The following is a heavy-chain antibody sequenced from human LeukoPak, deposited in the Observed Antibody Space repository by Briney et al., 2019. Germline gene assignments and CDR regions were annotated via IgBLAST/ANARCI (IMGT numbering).Heavy chain of an antibody. J-gene: IGHJ6*03. Sequence: GGSLRLSCAASGFTFSSYAMHWVRQAPGKGLEWVAVISYDGSNKYYADSVKGRFTISRDNSKNTLYLQMNSLRAEDTAVYYCARDSSKYYYYMDVWGKGTTVTVSS. D-gene: IGHD6-6*01. CDR3: ARDSSKYYYYMDV. CDR2: ISYDGSNK. V-gene: IGHV3-30*04. CDR1: GFTFSSYA.